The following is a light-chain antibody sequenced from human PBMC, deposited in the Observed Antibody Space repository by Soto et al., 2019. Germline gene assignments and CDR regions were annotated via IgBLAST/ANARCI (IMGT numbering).Light chain of an antibody. J-gene: IGLJ1*01. V-gene: IGLV1-47*02. CDR3: SSYAGSNNYV. Sequence: TQPPSVSETPGQRVTISCSGTNSNIGRNYVCWYQQLPGTAPKLLIYGNHQRPSGVPDRFSGSKSGNTASLTVSGLQPEDEADYYCSSYAGSNNYVFGTGTKVTVL. CDR1: NSNIGRNY. CDR2: GNH.